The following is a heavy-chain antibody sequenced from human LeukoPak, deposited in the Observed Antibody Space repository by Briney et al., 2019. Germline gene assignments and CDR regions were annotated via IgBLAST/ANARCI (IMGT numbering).Heavy chain of an antibody. CDR2: INHSGST. D-gene: IGHD3-3*02. CDR1: GGSFSGYY. CDR3: ARGYVLATYYFDY. J-gene: IGHJ4*02. V-gene: IGHV4-34*01. Sequence: SETLSLTCAVYGGSFSGYYWSWIRQPPGKGLEWIGEINHSGSTNYNPSLKSRVTISVDTSKNQLSLKLSSVTAADTAVYYCARGYVLATYYFDYWGQGTLVTVSS.